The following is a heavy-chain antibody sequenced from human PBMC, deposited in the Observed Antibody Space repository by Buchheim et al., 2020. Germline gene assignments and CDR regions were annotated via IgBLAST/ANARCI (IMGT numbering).Heavy chain of an antibody. V-gene: IGHV5-10-1*01. D-gene: IGHD6-13*01. CDR1: GYSFTSYW. Sequence: EVQLVQSGAEVKKPGESLRISCKGSGYSFTSYWISWVRQMPGKGLEWMGRIDPSDSYTNYSPSFQGHVTISADKSISTAYPQWSSLKASDTAMYYCASTGGTGSSSWYSVNYGMDVWGQGTT. J-gene: IGHJ6*02. CDR2: IDPSDSYT. CDR3: ASTGGTGSSSWYSVNYGMDV.